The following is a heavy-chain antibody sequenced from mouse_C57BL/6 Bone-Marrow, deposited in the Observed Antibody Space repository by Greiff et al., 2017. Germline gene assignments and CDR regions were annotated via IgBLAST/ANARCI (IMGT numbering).Heavy chain of an antibody. CDR2: IDPSDSYT. Sequence: VQLQQSGAELVRPGTSVKLSCKASGYTFTSYWMHWVKQSPGQGLEWIGVIDPSDSYTNYNQKFKGKATLTVDTSSSTAYMQLSSLTSEDSAVYYCAIDGYPYYFDYWGQGTTLTVSS. CDR1: GYTFTSYW. D-gene: IGHD2-3*01. V-gene: IGHV1-59*01. J-gene: IGHJ2*01. CDR3: AIDGYPYYFDY.